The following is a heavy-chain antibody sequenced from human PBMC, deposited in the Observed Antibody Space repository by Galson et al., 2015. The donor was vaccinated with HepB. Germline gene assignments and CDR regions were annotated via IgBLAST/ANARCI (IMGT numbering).Heavy chain of an antibody. Sequence: SLRLSCAASGFTFGNYAMSWGRQAPGPGKGLEWVSAISTSGTTAYYADSVKGRFTISRDNSKNTLYLQVNSRRVEDTAVYYCATHDYGDFDRIRRGMDVWGQGTTVTVSS. CDR3: ATHDYGDFDRIRRGMDV. D-gene: IGHD4-17*01. CDR1: GFTFGNYA. V-gene: IGHV3-23*01. CDR2: ISTSGTTA. J-gene: IGHJ6*02.